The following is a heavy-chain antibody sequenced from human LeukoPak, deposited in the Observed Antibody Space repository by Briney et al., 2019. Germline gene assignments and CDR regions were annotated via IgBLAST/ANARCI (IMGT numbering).Heavy chain of an antibody. CDR1: GGSISSYY. V-gene: IGHV4-30-4*08. CDR2: IYYSGST. J-gene: IGHJ4*02. CDR3: ARVTGLGSPQYYFDY. D-gene: IGHD3-10*01. Sequence: SETLSLTCTVSGGSISSYYWSWIRQPPGKGLEWIGYIYYSGSTYYNPSLKSRVTISVDTSKNQFSLKLSSVTAADTAVYYCARVTGLGSPQYYFDYWGQGTLVTVSS.